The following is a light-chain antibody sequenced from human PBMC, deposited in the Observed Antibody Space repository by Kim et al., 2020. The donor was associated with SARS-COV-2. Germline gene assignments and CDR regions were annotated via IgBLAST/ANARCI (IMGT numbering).Light chain of an antibody. CDR3: QQRVTRPPIT. CDR2: DAS. V-gene: IGKV3-11*01. CDR1: QSIANY. J-gene: IGKJ5*01. Sequence: EVVLTQSPATLSLSPGERAALSCRASQSIANYLAWYQQKPGQAPRLLIYDASNRAAGIPARCSGSGSGTDITLTISSREPEDFALYYCQQRVTRPPITFGQGTRLEIK.